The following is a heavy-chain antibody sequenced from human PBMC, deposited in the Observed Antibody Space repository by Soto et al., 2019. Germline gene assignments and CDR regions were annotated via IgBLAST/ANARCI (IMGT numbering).Heavy chain of an antibody. CDR1: GGTFSSYT. D-gene: IGHD6-13*01. V-gene: IGHV1-69*02. CDR3: ARYEQQLVPFDY. Sequence: QVQLVQSGAEVKKPGSSVKVSCKASGGTFSSYTISWVRQAPGQGLEWMGRIIPILGIANYAQKFQGRVTITADKSTSTAYRELSSLRSEDTAVYYCARYEQQLVPFDYWGQVTLVTVSS. CDR2: IIPILGIA. J-gene: IGHJ4*02.